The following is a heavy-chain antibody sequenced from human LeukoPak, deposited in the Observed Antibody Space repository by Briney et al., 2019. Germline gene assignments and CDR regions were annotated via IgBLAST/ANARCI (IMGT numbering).Heavy chain of an antibody. D-gene: IGHD1-1*01. CDR1: GFNFRNYW. CDR3: ATDEAATGRLDY. Sequence: PGGSLRLSCAASGFNFRNYWMHWVRQAPGKGLVWVSRINSDGSSTSYADSVKGRFTISRDNAESTLYLQINSLRAEDTAVYYCATDEAATGRLDYWGQGTLVTDSS. V-gene: IGHV3-74*01. J-gene: IGHJ4*02. CDR2: INSDGSST.